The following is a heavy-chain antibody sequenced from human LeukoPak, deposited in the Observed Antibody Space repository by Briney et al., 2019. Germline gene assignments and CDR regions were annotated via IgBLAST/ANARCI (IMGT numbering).Heavy chain of an antibody. V-gene: IGHV3-30-3*01. CDR1: GFTFSSYA. Sequence: PGRSLRLSCAASGFTFSSYAMHWVRQAPGKGLEWVAVISYDGSNKYYADSVKGRFTISRDNSKNTLYLQMNSLRAEDTAVYYCARDSRYGSGDYFDYWGQGTLVTVSS. CDR2: ISYDGSNK. CDR3: ARDSRYGSGDYFDY. D-gene: IGHD3-10*01. J-gene: IGHJ4*02.